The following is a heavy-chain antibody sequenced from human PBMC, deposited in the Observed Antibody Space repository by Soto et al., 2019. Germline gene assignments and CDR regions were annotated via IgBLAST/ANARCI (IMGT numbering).Heavy chain of an antibody. CDR2: IIPIFGTA. CDR3: ARAWYGMDV. J-gene: IGHJ6*02. V-gene: IGHV1-69*12. Sequence: QVQLVQSGAEVKKPGSSVKVSCKASGGTFSSYAISWVRQAPGQGLEWMGGIIPIFGTANYAQKFQGRVTITADEPTTTAYMELPSLRSEDTAVYYCARAWYGMDVWGQGTTVTVSS. CDR1: GGTFSSYA.